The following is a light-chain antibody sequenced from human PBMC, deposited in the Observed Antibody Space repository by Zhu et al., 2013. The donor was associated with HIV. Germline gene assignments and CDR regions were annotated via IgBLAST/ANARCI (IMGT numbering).Light chain of an antibody. V-gene: IGKV3-20*01. CDR1: QTVSSNS. CDR2: SAS. Sequence: EIVLTQSPGTLSLSSGERVTLSCRASQTVSSNSLAWYQQKPGQTPRLLIYSASSRPTGIPSRFSGSGSGTDFTLTISSLQAEDVAVYYCQQYYSNPPSFGQGTKLEIK. J-gene: IGKJ2*03. CDR3: QQYYSNPPS.